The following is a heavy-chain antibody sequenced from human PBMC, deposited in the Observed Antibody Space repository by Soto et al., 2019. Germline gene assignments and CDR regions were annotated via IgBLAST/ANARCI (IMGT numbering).Heavy chain of an antibody. CDR2: ISGGGDTT. J-gene: IGHJ4*02. CDR1: GFTFNNYA. V-gene: IGHV3-23*01. CDR3: AKGLGGSGSLTPRVDF. Sequence: EVQLLESGGGLVQPGGSLRLSCAASGFTFNNYAMTWVRQAPGKGLEWVSAISGGGDTTSYADSVKGRFTVSRDGSKNTLYLQMSSLRAEDTARYYCAKGLGGSGSLTPRVDFWGQGTLVTVSS. D-gene: IGHD3-10*01.